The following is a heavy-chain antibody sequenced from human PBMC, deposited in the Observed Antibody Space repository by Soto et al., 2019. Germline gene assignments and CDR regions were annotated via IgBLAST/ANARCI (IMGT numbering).Heavy chain of an antibody. CDR3: ARDPSGYELPAY. Sequence: QVQLVQSGAEVKKPGSSVKISCKASGGTFSSYTISWVLQAPGQGLEWMGRIIPILGIANYAQKFQGRVTITADKSTSTAYMDLSSLRSEHTAVYYCARDPSGYELPAYWGQGTLVTVSS. J-gene: IGHJ4*02. D-gene: IGHD5-12*01. CDR1: GGTFSSYT. V-gene: IGHV1-69*08. CDR2: IIPILGIA.